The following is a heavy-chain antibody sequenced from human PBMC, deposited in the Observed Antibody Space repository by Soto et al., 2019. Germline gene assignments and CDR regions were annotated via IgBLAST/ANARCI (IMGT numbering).Heavy chain of an antibody. CDR1: GFTFSSYA. Sequence: GSLRLSCAASGFTFSSYAMHWVRQAPGKGLEWVAVISYDGSNKYYADSVKGRFTISRDNSKNTLYLQMNSLRAEDTAVYYCARDGNYYDSPSAFDIWGQGTMVTVSS. D-gene: IGHD3-22*01. CDR2: ISYDGSNK. J-gene: IGHJ3*02. V-gene: IGHV3-30-3*01. CDR3: ARDGNYYDSPSAFDI.